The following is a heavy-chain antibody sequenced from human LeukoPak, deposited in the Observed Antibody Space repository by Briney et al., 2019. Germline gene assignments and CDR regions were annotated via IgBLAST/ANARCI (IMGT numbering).Heavy chain of an antibody. CDR2: INHSGST. CDR1: GGSFSGYY. V-gene: IGHV4-34*01. CDR3: ARGFRLRYFDWLSYYYGMDV. D-gene: IGHD3-9*01. J-gene: IGHJ6*04. Sequence: ASETLSLTCAVYGGSFSGYYWSWIRQPPGKGLELIGEINHSGSTNYNPSLKSRVTISVDTSKNQFSLKLSSVTAADTAVYYCARGFRLRYFDWLSYYYGMDVWGKGTTVTVSS.